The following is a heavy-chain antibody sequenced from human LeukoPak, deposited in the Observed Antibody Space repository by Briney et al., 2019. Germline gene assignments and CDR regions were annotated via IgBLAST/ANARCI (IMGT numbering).Heavy chain of an antibody. V-gene: IGHV1-24*01. Sequence: ASVKVSCKVSGYTLTELSMHWVRQAPGKGLEWMGGFDPEDGETIYAQKFQGRDTMTEDTSTDTAYMELSSLRSEDTAVYYCATGDDSSGFYGMDVWGQGTTVTVSS. CDR2: FDPEDGET. CDR3: ATGDDSSGFYGMDV. D-gene: IGHD3-22*01. CDR1: GYTLTELS. J-gene: IGHJ6*02.